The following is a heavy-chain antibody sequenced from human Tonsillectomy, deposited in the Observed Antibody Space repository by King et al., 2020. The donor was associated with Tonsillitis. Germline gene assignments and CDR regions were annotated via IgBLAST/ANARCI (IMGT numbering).Heavy chain of an antibody. Sequence: QLVQSGAEVKKPGASVKVYCKVSGYTLTEVPMHWVRQAPGKGLEWMGGFDPEDGETIYAQKFQGRVTMTEDTSTDTAYMELSSLRSEDTDVYYCATDDGDANPYHYAMDVWGQGTTVTVSS. V-gene: IGHV1-24*01. CDR1: GYTLTEVP. CDR3: ATDDGDANPYHYAMDV. J-gene: IGHJ6*02. CDR2: FDPEDGET. D-gene: IGHD4-17*01.